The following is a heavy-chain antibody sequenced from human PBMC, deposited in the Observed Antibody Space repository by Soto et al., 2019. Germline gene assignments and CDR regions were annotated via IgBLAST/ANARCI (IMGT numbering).Heavy chain of an antibody. Sequence: QITLKESGPTRVKPTQTLTLTCTFSGFSLSTSGVGVGWIRQPPGKALEWLVVIYWDDDKRYSPSLQNRLTITKDTSNSQVVLTLTNLDPVDTATYYCAHRSLSSGTYWDGGYFDYWGQGTLVTFSS. J-gene: IGHJ4*02. CDR2: IYWDDDK. D-gene: IGHD1-26*01. V-gene: IGHV2-5*02. CDR1: GFSLSTSGVG. CDR3: AHRSLSSGTYWDGGYFDY.